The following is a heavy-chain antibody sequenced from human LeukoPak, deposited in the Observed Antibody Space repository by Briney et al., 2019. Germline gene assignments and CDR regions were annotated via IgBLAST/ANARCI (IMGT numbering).Heavy chain of an antibody. D-gene: IGHD1/OR15-1a*01. CDR2: NSYSRST. J-gene: IGHJ5*02. V-gene: IGHV4-59*08. CDR3: ARGTGFDP. CDR1: GAPLSGYY. Sequence: SETLSLTCTVSGAPLSGYYWTWIRQPPGKGLEWIGYNSYSRSTNYNPSLKSRVTISVDTSKNQFSLKLNSVTAADTAVYYCARGTGFDPWGQGTLVTVSS.